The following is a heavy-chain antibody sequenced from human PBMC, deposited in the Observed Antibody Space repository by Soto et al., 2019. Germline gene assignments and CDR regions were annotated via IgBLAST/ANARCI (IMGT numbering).Heavy chain of an antibody. CDR1: GFTLTELS. CDR3: ARLSAGMFDF. Sequence: ASLKVSCKVSGFTLTELSMHWLRQAPGKGLEWMGTFDPEIGETVYAQKFRGRFVISRDNSKNTLYLQMNSLRAEDSAVYYCARLSAGMFDFWGQGTLVTVYS. CDR2: FDPEIGET. V-gene: IGHV1-24*01. J-gene: IGHJ4*02. D-gene: IGHD5-12*01.